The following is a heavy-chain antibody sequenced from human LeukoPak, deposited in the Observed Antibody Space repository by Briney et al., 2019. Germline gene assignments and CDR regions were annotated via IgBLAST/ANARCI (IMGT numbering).Heavy chain of an antibody. J-gene: IGHJ6*03. CDR3: VKGHCSSSSCFPNYYYYMDV. CDR1: GFTFDKHA. CDR2: ISWNSGSI. D-gene: IGHD2-15*01. Sequence: GRSLRLSCAGSGFTFDKHAMHWVRQAPGKGLEWVSGISWNSGSIAYAGFVKGRFTISRDNAKNLLFLQMSSLRAADTALYYCVKGHCSSSSCFPNYYYYMDVWGTGTTVTVSS. V-gene: IGHV3-9*01.